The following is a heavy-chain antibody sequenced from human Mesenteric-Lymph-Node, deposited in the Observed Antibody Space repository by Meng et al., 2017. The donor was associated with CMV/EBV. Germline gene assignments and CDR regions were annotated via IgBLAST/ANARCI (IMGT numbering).Heavy chain of an antibody. CDR2: IYSDGTT. D-gene: IGHD1-26*01. Sequence: ETLSLTCAASGFTVSSNYMSWVRQAPGKGLEWVSVIYSDGTTYYADSVKGRFTISRDNSKNTLHLQMNTLRTEDTSVYYCARGPERWELLDSWGQGTLVTVSS. CDR3: ARGPERWELLDS. J-gene: IGHJ4*02. V-gene: IGHV3-66*02. CDR1: GFTVSSNY.